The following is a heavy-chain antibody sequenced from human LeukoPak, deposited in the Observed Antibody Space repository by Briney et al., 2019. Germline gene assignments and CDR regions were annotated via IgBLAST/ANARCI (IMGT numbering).Heavy chain of an antibody. CDR2: IKQDGSEK. D-gene: IGHD1-26*01. CDR1: GFTFSSYW. CDR3: ARDDKYSGSYYYYYGMDV. J-gene: IGHJ6*02. V-gene: IGHV3-7*01. Sequence: GGSLRLSCAASGFTFSSYWMSWARQAPGKGLEWVATIKQDGSEKYYVDSVKGRFTISRDNAKNSLYLQMNSLRAEDTAVYYCARDDKYSGSYYYYYGMDVWGQGTTVTVSS.